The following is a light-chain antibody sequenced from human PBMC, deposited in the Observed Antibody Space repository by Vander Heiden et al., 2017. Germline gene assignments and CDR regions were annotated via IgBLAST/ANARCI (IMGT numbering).Light chain of an antibody. CDR2: AAS. V-gene: IGKV1-39*01. J-gene: IGKJ4*01. CDR1: QSISTY. CDR3: QEGSSTPFT. Sequence: DNHTTQTPSSLSASVGDRVTITCRTSQSISTYLNWYQQKPGKAPKLLIYAASSLQSGVPSRFSGSGSGTDFTLTISSLQPEDFATYFCQEGSSTPFTFGGGTKVEIK.